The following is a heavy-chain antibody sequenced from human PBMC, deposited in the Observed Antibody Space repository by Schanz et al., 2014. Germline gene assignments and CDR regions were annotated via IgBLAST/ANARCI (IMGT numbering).Heavy chain of an antibody. V-gene: IGHV1-2*02. Sequence: QVQLVQSGAELKNPGASVKVFCKASGYSFSAYYIHWMRQAPGQGLEWMGWINPLSGATDYAPTFQGRVSMTRDTSISTAYMEVTRLVSSDTAVYYCARRGPNCSNNACYHGWFDPWGQGTLVTVSS. D-gene: IGHD4-4*01. J-gene: IGHJ5*02. CDR2: INPLSGAT. CDR3: ARRGPNCSNNACYHGWFDP. CDR1: GYSFSAYY.